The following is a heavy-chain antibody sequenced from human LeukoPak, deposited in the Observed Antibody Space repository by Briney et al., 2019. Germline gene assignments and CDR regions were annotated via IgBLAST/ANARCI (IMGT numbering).Heavy chain of an antibody. J-gene: IGHJ4*02. D-gene: IGHD2-2*01. CDR2: ISSSSSYI. Sequence: GGSLRLSCAASGFTFSSYSMTWVRQAPGKGLEWVSSISSSSSYIYYADSVKGRFTISRDNAKNSLYLQMNSLRAEDTAVYYCAKAPKYCSSTSCHLDYWGQGTLVTVSS. V-gene: IGHV3-21*04. CDR1: GFTFSSYS. CDR3: AKAPKYCSSTSCHLDY.